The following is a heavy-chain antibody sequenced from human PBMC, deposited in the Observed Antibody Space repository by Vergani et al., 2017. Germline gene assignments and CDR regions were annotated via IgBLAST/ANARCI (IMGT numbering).Heavy chain of an antibody. D-gene: IGHD3-10*01. CDR2: IYPGDSDT. CDR3: ARGLVVRGVGYGFDP. V-gene: IGHV5-51*01. CDR1: GYSFTSYW. Sequence: EVQLVQSGAEVKKPGESLKISCKCSGYSFTSYWIGWVRQMPGKGLEWMGIIYPGDSDTRYSPSFQGQVTISADKSISTAYLQWSSLKASDTATSYCARGLVVRGVGYGFDPWGQGTLVTVSS. J-gene: IGHJ5*02.